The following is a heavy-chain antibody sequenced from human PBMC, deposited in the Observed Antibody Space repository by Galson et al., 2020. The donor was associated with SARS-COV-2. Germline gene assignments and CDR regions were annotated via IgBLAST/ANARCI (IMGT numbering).Heavy chain of an antibody. CDR2: IRRKASGYTT. J-gene: IGHJ4*02. Sequence: MDWVRQAPGKGLEWVGRIRRKASGYTTEYGASVKGRFTLSRDDSKNSLFLQMNGLKTEDTAVYFCTRLYGGGYWGQGTLVTVSS. CDR3: TRLYGGGY. V-gene: IGHV3-72*01. D-gene: IGHD4-17*01.